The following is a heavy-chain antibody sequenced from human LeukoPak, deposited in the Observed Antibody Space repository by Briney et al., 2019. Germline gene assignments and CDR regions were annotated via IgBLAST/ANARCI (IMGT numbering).Heavy chain of an antibody. CDR3: VKDLQRGGGY. CDR1: GFTFSSYA. D-gene: IGHD3-16*01. V-gene: IGHV3-64D*09. Sequence: GGSLILSCSASGFTFSSYAMHWVRQAPGKGLEYVSVISSNGGSTYYADSVKGRFTISRDNSKNTLYLQMSSLRAEDTAVYYCVKDLQRGGGYWGQGTLVTVSS. CDR2: ISSNGGST. J-gene: IGHJ4*02.